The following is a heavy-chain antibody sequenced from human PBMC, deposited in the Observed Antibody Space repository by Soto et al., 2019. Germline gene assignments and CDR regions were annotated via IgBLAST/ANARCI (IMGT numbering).Heavy chain of an antibody. V-gene: IGHV4-31*03. D-gene: IGHD3-16*01. CDR2: IYYSGST. CDR3: AKVGGGGPVTAAIGRFDS. CDR1: GGSISSGGYY. J-gene: IGHJ4*02. Sequence: SETLSLTCTVSGGSISSGGYYWSWIRQHPGKGLEWIGYIYYSGSTYYNPSLKSRVTISVDTSKNQFSLKLSSVTAADTAVYYCAKVGGGGPVTAAIGRFDSWGQGTQVTVS.